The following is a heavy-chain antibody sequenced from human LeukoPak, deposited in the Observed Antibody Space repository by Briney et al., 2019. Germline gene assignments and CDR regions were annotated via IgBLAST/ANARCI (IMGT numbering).Heavy chain of an antibody. J-gene: IGHJ5*02. D-gene: IGHD2-2*01. CDR2: IIPIFGTA. CDR1: GGTFSCYA. CDR3: ASNIVVVGKWFDP. V-gene: IGHV1-69*13. Sequence: ASVKVSCKASGGTFSCYAISWVRQAPGQGLEWMGGIIPIFGTANYAQKFQGRVTITADESTSTAYMELSSLRSEDTAVYYCASNIVVVGKWFDPWGPRTLVTVSS.